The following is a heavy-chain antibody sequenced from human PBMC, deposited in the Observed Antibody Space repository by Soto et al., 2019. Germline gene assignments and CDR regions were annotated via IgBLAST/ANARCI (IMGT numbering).Heavy chain of an antibody. CDR3: AKASIVVVPAASDY. V-gene: IGHV3-23*01. CDR1: GFTFSSYA. CDR2: ISGSGGST. D-gene: IGHD2-2*01. Sequence: LRLSCSASGFTFSSYAMSWVRQAPGKGLEWVSAISGSGGSTYYADSVKGRFTISRDNSKNTLYLQMNSLRAEDTAVYYCAKASIVVVPAASDYWGQGTLVTVSS. J-gene: IGHJ4*02.